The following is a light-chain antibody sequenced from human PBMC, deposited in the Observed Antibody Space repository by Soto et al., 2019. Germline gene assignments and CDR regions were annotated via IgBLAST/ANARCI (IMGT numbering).Light chain of an antibody. CDR3: MQALQPPFT. V-gene: IGKV2-28*01. CDR2: LAS. CDR1: QSLLHSNGNNY. Sequence: DIVMTQAPLSLPVTPGEPASISCRSSQSLLHSNGNNYLAWYLQKPGQSPQLLLYLASNRDSGVPDGFSGSGSGTYFSLLISRVEAKDVGVYYSMQALQPPFTFGQGTRLEIK. J-gene: IGKJ5*01.